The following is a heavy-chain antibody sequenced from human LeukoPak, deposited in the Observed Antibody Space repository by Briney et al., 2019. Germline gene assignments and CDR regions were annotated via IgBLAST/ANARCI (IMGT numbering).Heavy chain of an antibody. CDR2: IKQDGSEK. J-gene: IGHJ6*03. CDR3: ARDLGASIWSGYFHYMDV. V-gene: IGHV3-7*01. D-gene: IGHD3-3*01. Sequence: GSVRLSCAATGFTFSSYWMSCVRQAPGKGLEWVANIKQDGSEKYYVDSVKGRFSISRDNAKNSMYLQMNSLRAEDTAVYYCARDLGASIWSGYFHYMDVWGKGTTVTVSS. CDR1: GFTFSSYW.